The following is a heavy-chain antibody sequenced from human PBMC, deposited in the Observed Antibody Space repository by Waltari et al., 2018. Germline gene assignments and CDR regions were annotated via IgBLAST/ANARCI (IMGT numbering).Heavy chain of an antibody. Sequence: QVDLVQSGPEVKKPGASVKVSCKTSGYIFTDYYIHWVRRAPGQGLEWMGWVNPNGGATYYAPKFRDRVTISTDTAIGTGYMHLTSLTSDDTALYLCARLSEYWGQGTLITVSS. CDR2: VNPNGGAT. CDR1: GYIFTDYY. CDR3: ARLSEY. J-gene: IGHJ1*01. V-gene: IGHV1-2*02.